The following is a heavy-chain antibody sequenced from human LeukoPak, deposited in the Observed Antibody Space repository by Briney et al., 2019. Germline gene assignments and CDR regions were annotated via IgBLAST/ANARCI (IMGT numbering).Heavy chain of an antibody. V-gene: IGHV3-74*01. J-gene: IGHJ4*02. CDR2: INSDGSWT. CDR3: VSFYETY. D-gene: IGHD2/OR15-2a*01. Sequence: GGSLRLSCAASGIYWMHWVRQAPGKGLVWVSHINSDGSWTSYADSVKGRFTISKDSAKNTVYLQMNNLRAEDTAVYYCVSFYETYWGRGTLVTVSS. CDR1: GIYW.